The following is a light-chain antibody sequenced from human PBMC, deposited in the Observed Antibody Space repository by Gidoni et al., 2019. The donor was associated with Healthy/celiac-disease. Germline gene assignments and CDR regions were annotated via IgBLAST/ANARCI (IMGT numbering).Light chain of an antibody. CDR1: QSVSSSY. CDR3: QQYGSSPRT. V-gene: IGKV3-20*01. J-gene: IGKJ1*01. CDR2: GAS. Sequence: IVLTQSPGTLSLSPGERATISCRARQSVSSSYLAWYQQKPGQAPRLLIYGASSRATGIPDRFSGSGSGTDFTLTISRLEPEDFAVYYCQQYGSSPRTFGQGTKVEIK.